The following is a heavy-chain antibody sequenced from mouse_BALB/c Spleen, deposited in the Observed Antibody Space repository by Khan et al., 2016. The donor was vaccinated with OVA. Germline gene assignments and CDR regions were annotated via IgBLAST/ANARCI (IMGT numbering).Heavy chain of an antibody. CDR2: ISTYYGDS. Sequence: VQLQQSGAELVRPGVSVKISCKGSGYIFTDFSMHWVKRSHAKSLEWIGVISTYYGDSIYNQNFKDKATLTVEKSSSTAYMELARLTSEDSSIYYCARGSGNYRFADWGQGTLVTVSA. CDR3: ARGSGNYRFAD. J-gene: IGHJ3*01. D-gene: IGHD2-1*01. V-gene: IGHV1S137*01. CDR1: GYIFTDFS.